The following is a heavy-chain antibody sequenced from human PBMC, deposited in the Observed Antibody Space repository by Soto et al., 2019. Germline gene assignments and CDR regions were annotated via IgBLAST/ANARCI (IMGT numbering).Heavy chain of an antibody. J-gene: IGHJ5*02. D-gene: IGHD1-26*01. CDR2: IYYSGST. V-gene: IGHV4-59*01. CDR3: AVGGGLAIPRLDP. CDR1: GGSISSYY. Sequence: SETLSLTCTVSGGSISSYYWSWIRQPPGKGLEWIGYIYYSGSTNYNPSLKSRVTISVDTSKNQFSLKLSSVTAADTAVYYCAVGGGLAIPRLDPWGQGTLVTVSS.